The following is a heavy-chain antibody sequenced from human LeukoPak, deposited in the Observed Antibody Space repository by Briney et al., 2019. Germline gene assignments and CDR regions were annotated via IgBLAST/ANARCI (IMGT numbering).Heavy chain of an antibody. Sequence: ASVKVSCKASGGTFSSYTISWVRQAPGQGLEWMGRIIPILGIANYAQKFQGRVTITADKSTSTAYMELSSLRSEDTAVYYCATSRDSSGYYLTPFDYWGQGTLVTVPS. D-gene: IGHD3-22*01. V-gene: IGHV1-69*02. CDR3: ATSRDSSGYYLTPFDY. J-gene: IGHJ4*02. CDR1: GGTFSSYT. CDR2: IIPILGIA.